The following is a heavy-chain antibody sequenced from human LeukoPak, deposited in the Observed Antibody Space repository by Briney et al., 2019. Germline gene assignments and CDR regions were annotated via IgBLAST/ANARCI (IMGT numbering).Heavy chain of an antibody. CDR2: IYNSGST. CDR1: GGSISAYY. J-gene: IGHJ3*02. CDR3: ARYYYDSSTYYSMEAFDI. Sequence: SETLSLTCTVSGGSISAYYWTWIRQPPGKGLEWIGDIYNSGSTSYKPPLKSRVTISVDTSKNQFSLKLSSVTAADTAIYYCARYYYDSSTYYSMEAFDIWGPGTEVTVSS. V-gene: IGHV4-59*01. D-gene: IGHD3-22*01.